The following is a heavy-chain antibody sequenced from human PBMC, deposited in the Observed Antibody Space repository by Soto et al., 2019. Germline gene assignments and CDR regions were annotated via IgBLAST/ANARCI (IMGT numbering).Heavy chain of an antibody. CDR1: GGTFSSYA. V-gene: IGHV1-69*06. CDR2: IIPIFGTA. J-gene: IGHJ6*02. CDR3: ARVQGDCSSTSCYFYYYYDMDV. Sequence: QVQLVQSGAEVKKPGSSVKVSCKASGGTFSSYAISWVRQAPGQGLEWMGGIIPIFGTANYAQKFQGRVTITADKSTSTAYMELSSLRSEDTAVDYCARVQGDCSSTSCYFYYYYDMDVWGQGTTVTVSS. D-gene: IGHD2-2*01.